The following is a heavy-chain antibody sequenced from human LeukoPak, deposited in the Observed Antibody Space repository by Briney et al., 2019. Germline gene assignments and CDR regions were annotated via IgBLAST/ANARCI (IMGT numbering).Heavy chain of an antibody. D-gene: IGHD4-17*01. CDR3: AKERQTTTAFDS. Sequence: PGGSLRLSCAASAFTFSTNPMAWVRQAPGRGLEWVSLISDSGGRTYYADSVKGRFTISRDNSKNTLYLQMSSLRVEGTAVYYCAKERQTTTAFDSWGQGTLVTVSS. V-gene: IGHV3-23*01. CDR1: AFTFSTNP. CDR2: ISDSGGRT. J-gene: IGHJ4*02.